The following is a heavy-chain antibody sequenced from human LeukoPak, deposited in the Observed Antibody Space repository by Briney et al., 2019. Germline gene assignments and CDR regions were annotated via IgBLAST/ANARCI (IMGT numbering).Heavy chain of an antibody. CDR2: ISDNGGGR. Sequence: GGSLRLSCGASGFIFRNYAMSWVRQAPGEGLEWVSGISDNGGGRYYADSVKGRFTISRDNSKNMLYLQMNSLRVEDTAVYYCAKESGALGAPLYDYWGRGILVTASS. CDR1: GFIFRNYA. D-gene: IGHD4/OR15-4a*01. CDR3: AKESGALGAPLYDY. J-gene: IGHJ4*02. V-gene: IGHV3-23*01.